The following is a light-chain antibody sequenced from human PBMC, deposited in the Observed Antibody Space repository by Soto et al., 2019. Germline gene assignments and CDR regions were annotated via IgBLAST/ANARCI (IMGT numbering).Light chain of an antibody. V-gene: IGKV3-20*01. Sequence: EVVLTQSPGNPSLSPGERATLSCRASQSISQSLAWYQQRPGQSPRLLIYDASRRATGIPDRFTGSGFGTDFTLTISRLAHEDLAVYYCQQYGGSTRTFGQGTKVDIK. CDR2: DAS. J-gene: IGKJ1*01. CDR1: QSISQS. CDR3: QQYGGSTRT.